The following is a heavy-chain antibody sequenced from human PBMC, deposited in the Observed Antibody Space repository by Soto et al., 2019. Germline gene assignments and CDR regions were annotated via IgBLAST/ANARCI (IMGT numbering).Heavy chain of an antibody. CDR2: IYYSGST. Sequence: QVQLQESGPGLVKPSQTLSLTCTVSGGSISSGGYYWSWIRQHPGKGLEWIGYIYYSGSTYYNPFLKSRVTISVDTSKNQFSLKLSSVTAADTAVYYCARERVVVVAATPTPYFDYWGQGTLVTVSS. J-gene: IGHJ4*02. CDR1: GGSISSGGYY. D-gene: IGHD2-15*01. V-gene: IGHV4-31*03. CDR3: ARERVVVVAATPTPYFDY.